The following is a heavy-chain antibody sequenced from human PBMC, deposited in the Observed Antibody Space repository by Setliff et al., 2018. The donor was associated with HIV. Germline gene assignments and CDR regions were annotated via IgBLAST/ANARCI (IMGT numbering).Heavy chain of an antibody. J-gene: IGHJ3*02. CDR3: ARSVWAVVVPTDPAVDAFAI. Sequence: SVKVSCTTSGGPFSTYTIAWVRQAPGQGLEWMGRIIPIFGTPNYAQKFQGRVTITADKSTSTVYLDLRSLTSEDTAMYYCARSVWAVVVPTDPAVDAFAIWGQGTMVTVSS. D-gene: IGHD2-2*01. V-gene: IGHV1-69*08. CDR1: GGPFSTYT. CDR2: IIPIFGTP.